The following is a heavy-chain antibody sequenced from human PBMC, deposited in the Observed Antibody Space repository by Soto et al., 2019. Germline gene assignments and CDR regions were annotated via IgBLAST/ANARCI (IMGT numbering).Heavy chain of an antibody. CDR2: IYYSGSN. CDR3: ARRAADAFDI. CDR1: GGSISSYY. Sequence: QVQLQESGPGLVKPSETLSLTCTVSGGSISSYYWSWIRQPPGKGLEWIGYIYYSGSNNYNPSLKSRVTISVDTSKNQFSLKLSSVTAADTAVYYCARRAADAFDIWGQGTMVTVSS. J-gene: IGHJ3*02. D-gene: IGHD6-13*01. V-gene: IGHV4-59*08.